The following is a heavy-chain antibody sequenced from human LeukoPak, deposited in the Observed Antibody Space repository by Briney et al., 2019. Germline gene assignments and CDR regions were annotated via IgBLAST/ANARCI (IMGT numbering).Heavy chain of an antibody. D-gene: IGHD6-19*01. CDR1: GFTFITHS. CDR3: ARCMAVAVTSCPDY. V-gene: IGHV3-30-3*01. Sequence: GGSLRLSCAASGFTFITHSMHWVRQAPGKGLEWVAVISYDGSDKYYADSVKGRFTISRDNSKNTLYLQMNSLRAEDTAVYYCARCMAVAVTSCPDYWGQGTLVTVSS. CDR2: ISYDGSDK. J-gene: IGHJ4*02.